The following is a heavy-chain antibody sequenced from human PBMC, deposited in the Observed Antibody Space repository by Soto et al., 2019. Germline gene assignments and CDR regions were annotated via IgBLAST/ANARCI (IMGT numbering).Heavy chain of an antibody. J-gene: IGHJ4*02. CDR2: IYHSGST. Sequence: QVQLQESGPGLVKPSETLSLTCTVSGGSIISYYWSWIRQPPGKGLEWIGYIYHSGSTNYNPSLKSRLTISVDTSKNQFSLKLSSVTAADTAVYYCARQGNPRYCSGGSCFAGVDSWGQGTLVTVSS. CDR1: GGSIISYY. D-gene: IGHD2-15*01. V-gene: IGHV4-59*08. CDR3: ARQGNPRYCSGGSCFAGVDS.